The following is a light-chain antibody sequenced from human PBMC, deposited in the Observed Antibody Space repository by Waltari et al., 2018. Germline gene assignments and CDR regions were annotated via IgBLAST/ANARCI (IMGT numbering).Light chain of an antibody. CDR3: QQGNSFPPT. Sequence: DIQMTQFPSAVSASVGDRVTMTCRASQGIRNWLAWYQQKPGKAPKLLIYGASILQTGVPSRFSAGGSVTDFTLTISNLQPDDFATYFCQQGNSFPPTFGQGTKVEVK. J-gene: IGKJ1*01. V-gene: IGKV1-12*01. CDR1: QGIRNW. CDR2: GAS.